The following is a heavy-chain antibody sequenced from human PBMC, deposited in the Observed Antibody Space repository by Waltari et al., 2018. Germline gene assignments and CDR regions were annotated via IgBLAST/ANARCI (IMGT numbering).Heavy chain of an antibody. V-gene: IGHV4-39*07. D-gene: IGHD3-16*01. CDR3: ASTTMGGVVSNYYYYYMDV. Sequence: QLQLQESGPGLVKPSETLSLTCTVSGGSISSSSYYWGWIRQPPGKGLEWIGSIYDGGSNYHTPSLRSLATTAVASTKNLFPRQRCAATAAETAVYYCASTTMGGVVSNYYYYYMDVWGKGTTVTISS. CDR2: IYDGGSN. CDR1: GGSISSSSYY. J-gene: IGHJ6*03.